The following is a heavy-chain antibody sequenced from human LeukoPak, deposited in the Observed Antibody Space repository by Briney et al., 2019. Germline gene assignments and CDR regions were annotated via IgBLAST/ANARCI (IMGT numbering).Heavy chain of an antibody. V-gene: IGHV4-39*07. CDR1: GGAISSSGYY. CDR2: IHSGGSS. D-gene: IGHD3-16*01. CDR3: AREVALPGGGFDP. Sequence: SETLSLTCTVSGGAISSSGYYWRWIRQPPGKELEWIGNIHSGGSSYCNPSLKSRVTISVDTSENQFSLKLSSVTAADTAVYYCAREVALPGGGFDPWGQGTLVPVSS. J-gene: IGHJ5*02.